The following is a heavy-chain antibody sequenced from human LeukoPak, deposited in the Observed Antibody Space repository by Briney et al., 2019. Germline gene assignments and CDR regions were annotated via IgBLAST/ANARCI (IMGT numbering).Heavy chain of an antibody. D-gene: IGHD5-18*01. J-gene: IGHJ4*02. CDR1: GGSISSSYFY. V-gene: IGHV4-39*01. CDR2: INYSGYS. CDR3: ARHDTAIVTDY. Sequence: PSETLSLTCTVSGGSISSSYFYWGWIRQPPGKGLEWIGSINYSGYSYNTPSLKSRVTMSVDTSKNQFSLNLSSVTAADTAVYYCARHDTAIVTDYWGQGTLVTVAS.